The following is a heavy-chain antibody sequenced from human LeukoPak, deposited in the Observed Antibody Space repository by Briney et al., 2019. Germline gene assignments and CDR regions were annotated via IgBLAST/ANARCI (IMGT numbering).Heavy chain of an antibody. CDR3: AAKEYCGGDCDGDY. CDR1: GFTFSSYE. J-gene: IGHJ4*02. D-gene: IGHD2-21*02. CDR2: ISGSGGST. V-gene: IGHV3-23*01. Sequence: GGSLRLSCAASGFTFSSYEMNWVRQAPGKGLEWVSAISGSGGSTYYADSVKGRFTISRDNSKNTLYLQMNSLRAEDTAVYYCAAKEYCGGDCDGDYWGQGTLVTVSS.